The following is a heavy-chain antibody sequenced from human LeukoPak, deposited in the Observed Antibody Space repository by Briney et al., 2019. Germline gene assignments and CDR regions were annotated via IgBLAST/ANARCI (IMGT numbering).Heavy chain of an antibody. CDR2: INEDGSEK. Sequence: GGSLRLSCAASGFTFSSCWMSWVRQAPGKGLEWVANINEDGSEKNYVDSVKGRFTISRDNAQNSLYLQMDSLRAEDTAVYYRARDEYWGQGTLVTVSS. J-gene: IGHJ4*02. V-gene: IGHV3-7*01. CDR3: ARDEY. CDR1: GFTFSSCW.